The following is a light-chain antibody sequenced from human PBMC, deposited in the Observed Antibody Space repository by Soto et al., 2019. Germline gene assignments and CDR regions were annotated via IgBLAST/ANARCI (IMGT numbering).Light chain of an antibody. J-gene: IGLJ2*01. CDR1: SSNIGSNY. CDR2: SNN. Sequence: QSVLTQPPSASGTPGQRVTISCSGSSSNIGSNYVYWYQQLPGTAPKLLIYSNNQRPSGVPDRFSGSKSGTSASLAISGLRSEDEADYYCASWDDSLSGDVVFGGGTTVTVL. CDR3: ASWDDSLSGDVV. V-gene: IGLV1-47*02.